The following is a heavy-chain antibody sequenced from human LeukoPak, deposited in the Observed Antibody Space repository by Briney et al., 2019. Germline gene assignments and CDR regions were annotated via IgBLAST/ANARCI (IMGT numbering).Heavy chain of an antibody. V-gene: IGHV3-64*01. Sequence: GGSLRLSCAASGFTFSSHSMHWVRQAPGKGLEYVSAISGDGGTTYYNKSVKGRFTISRDNSKNTLYLQMGSLRAEDMAVYYCARVGGDYVWGSYRPMNYYMDVWGKGTTVTVSS. J-gene: IGHJ6*03. D-gene: IGHD3-16*02. CDR2: ISGDGGTT. CDR1: GFTFSSHS. CDR3: ARVGGDYVWGSYRPMNYYMDV.